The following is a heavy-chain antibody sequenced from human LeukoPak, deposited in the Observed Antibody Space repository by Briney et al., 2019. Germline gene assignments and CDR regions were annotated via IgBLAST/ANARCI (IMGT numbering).Heavy chain of an antibody. J-gene: IGHJ4*02. D-gene: IGHD1-26*01. CDR1: GFTFSSYW. Sequence: GGSLRLSCAASGFTFSSYWMHWVRQAPGKGLVWVSRISPDGSTTGHADSVKGRFTLSRDNAKNTLYLQMNSLRAEDTAVYYCARDRRSGSYYLPDYWGQGTLVTVSS. CDR3: ARDRRSGSYYLPDY. V-gene: IGHV3-74*01. CDR2: ISPDGSTT.